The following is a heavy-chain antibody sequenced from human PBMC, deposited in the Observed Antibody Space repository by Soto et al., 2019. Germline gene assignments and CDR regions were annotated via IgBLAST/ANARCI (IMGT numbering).Heavy chain of an antibody. D-gene: IGHD1-26*01. CDR1: GGSISSGDYY. CDR2: IYKSGST. V-gene: IGHV4-30-4*01. J-gene: IGHJ2*01. Sequence: SETLSLTCTVSGGSISSGDYYWSWIRQPPGKGLEWIGYIYKSGSTFYNPSLKSRVTISVDTSKNQFSLKLSSVTAADTAVYYCARRLGTNNWYFDLWGRGTLVT. CDR3: ARRLGTNNWYFDL.